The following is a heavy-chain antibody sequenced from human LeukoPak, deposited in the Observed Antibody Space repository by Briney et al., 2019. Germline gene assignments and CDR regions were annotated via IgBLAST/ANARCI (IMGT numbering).Heavy chain of an antibody. V-gene: IGHV4-34*01. J-gene: IGHJ6*03. CDR2: INHSGST. CDR3: ARGTKDDSSSYYYYYYMDV. CDR1: GGSFSGYY. D-gene: IGHD3-22*01. Sequence: SETLSLTCAVYGGSFSGYYWSWIRQPPGKGLEWIGEINHSGSTNYNPSLKSRVTISVDTSKNQFSLKLSSVTAADTAVYYCARGTKDDSSSYYYYYYMDVWGKGTTVTVSS.